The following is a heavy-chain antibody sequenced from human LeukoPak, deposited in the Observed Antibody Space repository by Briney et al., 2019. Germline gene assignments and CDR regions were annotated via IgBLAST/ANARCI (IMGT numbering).Heavy chain of an antibody. V-gene: IGHV3-30*04. CDR1: GFTFSNYA. CDR3: MRMRLASPGNVY. J-gene: IGHJ4*02. D-gene: IGHD6-13*01. CDR2: VSHDGDST. Sequence: GGSLRLSCAASGFTFSNYAMNWVRQAPGKGLEWVSIVSHDGDSTYYAGSVKGRFTISRDNSKSTLYLQMSNLTAEDTAIYSCMRMRLASPGNVYWGQGTLVTVSS.